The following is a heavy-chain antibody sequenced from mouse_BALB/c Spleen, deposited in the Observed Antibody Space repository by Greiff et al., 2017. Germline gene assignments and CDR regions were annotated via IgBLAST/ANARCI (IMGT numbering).Heavy chain of an antibody. CDR3: PRGGYYRYFDV. J-gene: IGHJ1*01. CDR1: GFDFSRYW. Sequence: EVKLMESGGGLVQPGGSLNLSCAASGFDFSRYWMSWARQAPGKGQEWIGEINPGSSTINYTPSLKDKFIISRDNAKNTLYLQMSKVRSEDTALYYWPRGGYYRYFDVWGAGTTVTVPS. D-gene: IGHD2-2*01. CDR2: INPGSSTI. V-gene: IGHV4-2*02.